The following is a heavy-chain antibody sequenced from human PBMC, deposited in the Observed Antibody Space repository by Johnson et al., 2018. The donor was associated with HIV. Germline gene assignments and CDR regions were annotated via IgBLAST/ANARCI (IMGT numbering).Heavy chain of an antibody. CDR3: ARERVHDKSGLDAFDI. CDR2: ISSNGGRT. CDR1: GFTFSSYA. J-gene: IGHJ3*02. V-gene: IGHV3-64*01. Sequence: VQLVESGGGLVQPGGSLRLSCAASGFTFSSYAMHWVRQAPGKGLDYVSAISSNGGRTYYANAVKGRFTISRDNSKNTLYLQMGRLRADDKAVYYCARERVHDKSGLDAFDIWGHGTMVTVSS. D-gene: IGHD3-3*01.